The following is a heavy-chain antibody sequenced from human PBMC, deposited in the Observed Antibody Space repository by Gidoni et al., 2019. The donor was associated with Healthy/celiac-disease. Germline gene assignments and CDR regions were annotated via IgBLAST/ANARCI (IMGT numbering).Heavy chain of an antibody. Sequence: QVQLVQSGAEVKKPGASVKVSCKASGYTFTSYGISWVRPAPGQGLEWMGWSSTYNGDTKYVQKLQGRVTMTTDTSTSTAYMELRSLRSDDTAVYYCARDSRYYDLDYWGQGTLVTVSS. CDR1: GYTFTSYG. J-gene: IGHJ4*02. D-gene: IGHD3-10*01. CDR2: SSTYNGDT. CDR3: ARDSRYYDLDY. V-gene: IGHV1-18*01.